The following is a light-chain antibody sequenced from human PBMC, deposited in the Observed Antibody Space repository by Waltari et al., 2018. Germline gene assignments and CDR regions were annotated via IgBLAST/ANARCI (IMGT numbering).Light chain of an antibody. CDR3: QQYYTTPYT. V-gene: IGKV1-NL1*01. CDR2: TAS. Sequence: DIQVTQSPSSLFASVGGRVAITCRANQGIGTSLAWYQQSPGKAPRLLLYTASRLATGVPSRFSGSASGAAFTLTINNLQPEDFATYYCQQYYTTPYTFGLGTKLEIK. CDR1: QGIGTS. J-gene: IGKJ2*01.